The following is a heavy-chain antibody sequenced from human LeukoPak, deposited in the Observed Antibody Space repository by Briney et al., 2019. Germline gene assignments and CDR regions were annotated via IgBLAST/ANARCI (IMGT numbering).Heavy chain of an antibody. CDR2: IYPGDSDS. Sequence: GESRKISCKGSGNSFTTYWITWVRQMPGKGLEWMGIIYPGDSDSRYSPSFQGQVTMSADKSISTAYLQWSSLKASDTAMYYCARQGYTYGYDSWGQGTLVTVSS. CDR3: ARQGYTYGYDS. J-gene: IGHJ4*02. CDR1: GNSFTTYW. V-gene: IGHV5-51*01. D-gene: IGHD5-18*01.